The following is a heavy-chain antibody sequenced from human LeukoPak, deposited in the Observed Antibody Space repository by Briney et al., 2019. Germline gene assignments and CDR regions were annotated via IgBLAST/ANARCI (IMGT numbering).Heavy chain of an antibody. J-gene: IGHJ6*03. D-gene: IGHD2-2*01. Sequence: ASVKVSCKASGYTFTSYDINWVRQATGQGLEWMGWMNPNSGNTGYAQKFQSRVTMTRNTSISTAYMELSSLRSEDTAVYYCARGRPNIVVVPAAPYYYYYYMDVWGKGTTVTVSS. CDR2: MNPNSGNT. CDR3: ARGRPNIVVVPAAPYYYYYYMDV. CDR1: GYTFTSYD. V-gene: IGHV1-8*01.